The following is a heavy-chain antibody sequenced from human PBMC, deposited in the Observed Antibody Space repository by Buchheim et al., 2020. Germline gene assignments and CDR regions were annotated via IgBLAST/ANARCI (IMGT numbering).Heavy chain of an antibody. Sequence: QVQLQESGPGLVKPSQTLSLTCAVYGGSFSGYYWSWIRQPPGKGLEWIGEINHSGSTNYNPSLKSRVTISVDTSKNQFSLKLSSVTAADTAVYYCARARGYSYVHYYYGMDVWGQGTT. CDR2: INHSGST. V-gene: IGHV4-34*09. CDR1: GGSFSGYY. CDR3: ARARGYSYVHYYYGMDV. D-gene: IGHD5-18*01. J-gene: IGHJ6*02.